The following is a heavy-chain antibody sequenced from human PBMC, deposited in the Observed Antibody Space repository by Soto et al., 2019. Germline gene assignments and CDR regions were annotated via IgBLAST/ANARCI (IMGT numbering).Heavy chain of an antibody. J-gene: IGHJ5*02. Sequence: SETLSLTCTVSGGSFRGYYWGWVRQPPGKGLEWIGEINHSGSSNYHPSLKSRVTISVATSKNQFSLTVNSVTPADTAVYYCARGPDSYGYLWGQGTLVTVSS. V-gene: IGHV4-34*01. D-gene: IGHD5-18*01. CDR2: INHSGSS. CDR3: ARGPDSYGYL. CDR1: GGSFRGYY.